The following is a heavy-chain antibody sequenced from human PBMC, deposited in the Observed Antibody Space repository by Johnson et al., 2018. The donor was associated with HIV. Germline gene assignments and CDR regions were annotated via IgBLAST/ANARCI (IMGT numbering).Heavy chain of an antibody. Sequence: VQLVESGGGLVQPGGSLRLSCAASGFTFSNSWMSWVRQAPGKGLEWVANIKQDGSEKYYVDSVKGRFTISRDNAKNSLYLQMNSLRAEDTAVYYCARAGGGIAAAGTRAFDIWGQGTMVTVSS. CDR3: ARAGGGIAAAGTRAFDI. J-gene: IGHJ3*02. CDR1: GFTFSNSW. D-gene: IGHD6-13*01. CDR2: IKQDGSEK. V-gene: IGHV3-7*03.